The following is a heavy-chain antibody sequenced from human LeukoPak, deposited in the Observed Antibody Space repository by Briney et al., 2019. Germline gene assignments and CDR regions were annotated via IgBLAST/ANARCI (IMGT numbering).Heavy chain of an antibody. J-gene: IGHJ4*02. CDR3: ASGLRYIDWLIDY. V-gene: IGHV1-69*02. CDR2: IIPILGIA. D-gene: IGHD3-9*01. Sequence: SVKVSCKASGGTFNSYTISWVRQAPGQGLEWMGRIIPILGIANYAQKFQGRVTITADKSTSTAYMELSSLRSEDTAVYYCASGLRYIDWLIDYWGQGTLVTVSS. CDR1: GGTFNSYT.